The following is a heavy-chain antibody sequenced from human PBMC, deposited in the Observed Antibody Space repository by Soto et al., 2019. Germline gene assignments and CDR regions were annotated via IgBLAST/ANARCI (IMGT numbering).Heavy chain of an antibody. Sequence: EVQLLESGGGLVQPGGSLRLSCAASGFTFSSYAMSWVRQAPGKGLEWVSAISGSGGSTYYADSVKGRFTISRDNSKNTLYQQMNSLRAEDTAVYYCAKAPPGYDSSGYPISYYFDYWGQGTLVTVSS. D-gene: IGHD3-22*01. CDR1: GFTFSSYA. V-gene: IGHV3-23*01. CDR2: ISGSGGST. J-gene: IGHJ4*02. CDR3: AKAPPGYDSSGYPISYYFDY.